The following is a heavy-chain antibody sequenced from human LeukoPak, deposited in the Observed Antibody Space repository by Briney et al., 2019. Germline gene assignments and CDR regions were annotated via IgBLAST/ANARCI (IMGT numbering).Heavy chain of an antibody. J-gene: IGHJ4*02. CDR1: GYTFIDYY. CDR3: AKDITGDSGY. D-gene: IGHD7-27*01. V-gene: IGHV1-2*06. CDR2: INPDSGST. Sequence: ASVKVSCKASGYTFIDYYMHWVRQAPGQGLRWMGRINPDSGSTNYAQNFQGRVTMTRDTSINTAYMELSSLRSDDTAVYFCAKDITGDSGYWGQGTLVTVSS.